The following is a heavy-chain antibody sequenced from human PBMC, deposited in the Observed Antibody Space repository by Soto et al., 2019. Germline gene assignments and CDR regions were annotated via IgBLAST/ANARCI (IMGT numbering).Heavy chain of an antibody. J-gene: IGHJ4*02. CDR2: IKSKTDGGTT. CDR1: GFTFSNAW. V-gene: IGHV3-15*01. CDR3: TTAVRLWRGLLDY. Sequence: EVQLVESGGGLVKPGGSLRLSCAASGFTFSNAWMSWVRQAPGKGLEWVGRIKSKTDGGTTDYAAPVKGRFTISRYDSKNTLYLQMNSLKTEDTAVYYCTTAVRLWRGLLDYWGQGTLVTVSS. D-gene: IGHD3-10*01.